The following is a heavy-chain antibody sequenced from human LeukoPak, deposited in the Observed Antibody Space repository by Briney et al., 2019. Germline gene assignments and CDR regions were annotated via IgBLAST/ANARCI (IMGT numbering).Heavy chain of an antibody. J-gene: IGHJ4*02. CDR2: IYYSGST. D-gene: IGHD3-10*01. CDR1: GGSISSSNYY. CDR3: ARLSITAYYFDY. V-gene: IGHV4-39*01. Sequence: PSETLSLTCTVSGGSISSSNYYWGWIRQPPGKGLEWIGTIYYSGSTYYNPSLKSRVTISVDTSKNQFSLKLSSVTAADTAMYYCARLSITAYYFDYWGQGTLVTVSS.